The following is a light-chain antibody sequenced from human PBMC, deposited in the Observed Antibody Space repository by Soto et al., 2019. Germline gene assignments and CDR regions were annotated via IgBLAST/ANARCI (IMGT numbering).Light chain of an antibody. CDR2: EVT. CDR3: SSYTSSTTRV. Sequence: SALTQPASVSWSPGQSITISCTGTSSDVGGYNYVSWYQQHPGKAPKVMIYEVTNRPSGVSNRFSGSKSGNTASLTISGLQAEDEADYYCSSYTSSTTRVFGGGTKVTVL. V-gene: IGLV2-14*01. J-gene: IGLJ3*02. CDR1: SSDVGGYNY.